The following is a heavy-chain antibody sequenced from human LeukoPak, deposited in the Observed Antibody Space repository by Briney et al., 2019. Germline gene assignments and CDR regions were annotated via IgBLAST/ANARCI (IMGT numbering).Heavy chain of an antibody. CDR1: GFTFSSYS. V-gene: IGHV3-48*01. D-gene: IGHD4-17*01. CDR3: ARVPQLPLKYGDPQYYFDY. J-gene: IGHJ4*02. CDR2: ISSSSSTI. Sequence: GGSLRLSCAASGFTFSSYSMNWVRQAPGKGLEWVSYISSSSSTIYYADSVKGRFTISRDNSKNTLYLQMNSLRAEDTAVYYCARVPQLPLKYGDPQYYFDYWGQGTLVTVSS.